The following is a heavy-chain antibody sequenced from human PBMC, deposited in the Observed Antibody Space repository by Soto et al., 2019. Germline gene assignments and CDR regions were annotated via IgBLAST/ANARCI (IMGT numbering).Heavy chain of an antibody. Sequence: QVQLVESGGGVVQPGRSLRLSCAASGFTFSSYGMHWVRQAPGKGLEWVAVIWYDGSNKYYADSVKGRFTISRDNSKNTLYLQMNSLRAEDKAVYYCAKARPYCGGDCYDTPVWDADYWGQGTLVTVSS. CDR2: IWYDGSNK. V-gene: IGHV3-33*06. CDR1: GFTFSSYG. D-gene: IGHD2-21*02. CDR3: AKARPYCGGDCYDTPVWDADY. J-gene: IGHJ4*02.